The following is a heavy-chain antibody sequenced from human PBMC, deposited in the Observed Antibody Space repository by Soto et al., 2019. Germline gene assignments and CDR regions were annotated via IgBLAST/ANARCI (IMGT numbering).Heavy chain of an antibody. Sequence: PGGSLRLSCAASGLTFSRDGMIWVRQAPGKGLEWVSLITDNGGSTYYADSVKGRFTISRDNTKNTLFLQMNSLRAEDTAVYYCAKERATTTAFDYWGQGALVTVSS. V-gene: IGHV3-23*01. CDR1: GLTFSRDG. J-gene: IGHJ4*02. D-gene: IGHD4-17*01. CDR2: ITDNGGST. CDR3: AKERATTTAFDY.